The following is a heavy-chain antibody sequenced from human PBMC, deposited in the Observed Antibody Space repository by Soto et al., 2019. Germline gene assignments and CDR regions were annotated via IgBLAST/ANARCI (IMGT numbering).Heavy chain of an antibody. J-gene: IGHJ6*02. CDR2: INAGNSNT. Sequence: ASVKVSFKASGYAFATYAMHWVRQAPGHRLEWMGWINAGNSNTKYSQKFQGRVTITRDTSSSTAYMELGSLTSEDTAVYYCARDLITYGNGAPRYHGMDVWGQGTTVTVSS. D-gene: IGHD2-8*01. V-gene: IGHV1-3*01. CDR3: ARDLITYGNGAPRYHGMDV. CDR1: GYAFATYA.